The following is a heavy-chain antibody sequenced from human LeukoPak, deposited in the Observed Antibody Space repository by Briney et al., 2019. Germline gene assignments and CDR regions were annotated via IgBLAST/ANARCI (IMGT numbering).Heavy chain of an antibody. CDR3: SRQVVGNDY. J-gene: IGHJ4*02. D-gene: IGHD3-22*01. CDR2: INHSGYT. CDR1: GEFSFSSYY. Sequence: SETLSLTCAVYGEFSFSSYYWSWIRQTPGGALEWIGEINHSGYTNYNPSLKSRVTLSIDTSKNQFSLRLNSVTAADTAVYYCSRQVVGNDYWGQGTLVTVSS. V-gene: IGHV4-34*01.